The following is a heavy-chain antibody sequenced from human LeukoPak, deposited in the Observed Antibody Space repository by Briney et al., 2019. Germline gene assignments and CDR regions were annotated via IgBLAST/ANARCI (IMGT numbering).Heavy chain of an antibody. D-gene: IGHD3-10*01. CDR1: GYSISSGYY. CDR2: IYHSGST. V-gene: IGHV4-38-2*02. J-gene: IGHJ4*02. Sequence: SETLSLTCTVSGYSISSGYYWGWIRQPPGKGLEWIGSIYHSGSTYYNPSLKSRVTISVDTSKNQFSLKLSSVTAADTAVYYCARGSGSYLGAWGQGTLVTVSS. CDR3: ARGSGSYLGA.